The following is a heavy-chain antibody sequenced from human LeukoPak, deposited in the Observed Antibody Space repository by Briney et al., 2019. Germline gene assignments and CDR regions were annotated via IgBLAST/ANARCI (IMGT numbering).Heavy chain of an antibody. CDR3: ARVLTDVRFLAGMDV. V-gene: IGHV4-59*01. CDR1: GGSISSYY. D-gene: IGHD3-3*01. CDR2: IYYSGST. J-gene: IGHJ6*02. Sequence: SETLSLTCTVSGGSISSYYWSWIRQPPGKGLEWIGYIYYSGSTNYNPSLKSRVTISVDTSKNQFSLKLSSVTAADTAVYYCARVLTDVRFLAGMDVWGRGTTVTVSS.